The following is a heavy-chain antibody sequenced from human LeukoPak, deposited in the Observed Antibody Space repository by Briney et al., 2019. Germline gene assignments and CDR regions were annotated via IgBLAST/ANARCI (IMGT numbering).Heavy chain of an antibody. CDR2: IHGGGDT. D-gene: IGHD6-19*01. Sequence: GGSLRLSCAASGFTVSSSWMNWVRQAPGKELEWLSIIHGGGDTFYADSVRGRFTIARDTSKNMVYLQMNSLTAEDTAIYYCARRTGAAPGEFFLHWGQGTLVTVSS. V-gene: IGHV3-53*01. J-gene: IGHJ1*01. CDR1: GFTVSSSW. CDR3: ARRTGAAPGEFFLH.